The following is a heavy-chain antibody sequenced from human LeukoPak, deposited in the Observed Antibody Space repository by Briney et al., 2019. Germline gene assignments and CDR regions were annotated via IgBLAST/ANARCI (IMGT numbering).Heavy chain of an antibody. D-gene: IGHD3-9*01. CDR2: IYYSGST. J-gene: IGHJ5*02. V-gene: IGHV4-59*01. CDR3: ARVSYDILTGYPNWFDP. Sequence: SETLSLTCTVSGGSISSYYWSWIRQPPGKGLEWIGYIYYSGSTNYNPSLKSRVTISVDTSKNRFSLKLSSVTAADTAVYYCARVSYDILTGYPNWFDPWGQGTLVTVSS. CDR1: GGSISSYY.